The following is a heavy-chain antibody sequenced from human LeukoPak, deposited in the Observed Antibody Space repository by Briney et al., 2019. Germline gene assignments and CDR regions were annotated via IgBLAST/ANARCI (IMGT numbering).Heavy chain of an antibody. CDR3: TRQGIVVVPAAMLALDYFDY. J-gene: IGHJ4*02. CDR2: IYHSGST. V-gene: IGHV4-38-2*01. D-gene: IGHD2-2*01. Sequence: SETLSLTCAVSGYSIRSGYYWGWIRKPPGKGLEWIGSIYHSGSTYYNPSLKSRVTISVDTPKNQFFLKLSSVTAADTAVYYCTRQGIVVVPAAMLALDYFDYWGQGTLVTVSS. CDR1: GYSIRSGYY.